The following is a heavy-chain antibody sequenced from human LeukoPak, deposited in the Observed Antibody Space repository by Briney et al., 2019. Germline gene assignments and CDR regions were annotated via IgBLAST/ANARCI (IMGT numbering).Heavy chain of an antibody. CDR1: GGSFSGYY. CDR2: INHSGST. D-gene: IGHD4-17*01. CDR3: ARASLTTVTTS. Sequence: PSETLSLTCAVYGGSFSGYYWSWIRQPPGKGLEWIGEINHSGSTNYNPSLKSRVTISVDTSKNQFSLKLSSVTAADTAVYYCARASLTTVTTSWGQGTLVTVSS. J-gene: IGHJ4*02. V-gene: IGHV4-34*01.